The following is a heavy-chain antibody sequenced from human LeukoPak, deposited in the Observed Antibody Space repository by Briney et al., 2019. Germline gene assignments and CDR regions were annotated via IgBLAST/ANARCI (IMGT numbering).Heavy chain of an antibody. D-gene: IGHD5-18*01. CDR3: ARAGYSYGALDY. J-gene: IGHJ4*02. Sequence: PSETLPLTCTVSGGSISSYYWSWIRQPPGKGLEWIGYIYYSGSTNYNPSLKSRVTISVDTSKNQFSLKLSSVTAADTAVYYCARAGYSYGALDYWGQGTMVAVSS. V-gene: IGHV4-59*01. CDR2: IYYSGST. CDR1: GGSISSYY.